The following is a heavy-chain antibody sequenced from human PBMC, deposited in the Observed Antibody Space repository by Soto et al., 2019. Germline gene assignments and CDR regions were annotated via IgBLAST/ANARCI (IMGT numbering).Heavy chain of an antibody. V-gene: IGHV3-30-3*01. Sequence: PGGSLRLSCAASGFTFSNFPMHWVRQAPGKGLEWVAVISYGGINNYYADSVKGRFTISRDDSKNTVYHQMNGLRPEDTAVYFCARTTVVSGTPDFDYWGQGTLVTVSS. D-gene: IGHD4-4*01. CDR2: ISYGGINN. J-gene: IGHJ4*02. CDR3: ARTTVVSGTPDFDY. CDR1: GFTFSNFP.